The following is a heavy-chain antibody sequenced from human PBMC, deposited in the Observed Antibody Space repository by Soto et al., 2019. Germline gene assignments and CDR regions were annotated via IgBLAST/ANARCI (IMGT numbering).Heavy chain of an antibody. CDR1: GGTFSSYT. CDR3: ARTIAVAGSDY. D-gene: IGHD6-19*01. CDR2: IIPIHGIA. V-gene: IGHV1-69*02. J-gene: IGHJ4*02. Sequence: SVKVSCKASGGTFSSYTISWVRQAPGQGLEWMGRIIPIHGIANYAQKLQGRVTMTADTSTSTAYMELRSLRSDDTAVYYCARTIAVAGSDYWGQGTLVTVSS.